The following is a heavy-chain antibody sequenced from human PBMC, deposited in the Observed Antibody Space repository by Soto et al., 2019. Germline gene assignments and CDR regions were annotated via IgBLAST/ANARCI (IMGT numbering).Heavy chain of an antibody. CDR3: ARDRGEYPLGY. CDR1: GFTVSSNY. Sequence: GGSLRLSCAASGFTVSSNYMSWVRQAPGKGLEWVSVIYSGGSTYYADSVKGRFTISRDNSKNTLYLQMNSLRAEDTAVYYCARDRGEYPLGYWGQGTLVTVSS. CDR2: IYSGGST. D-gene: IGHD4-17*01. V-gene: IGHV3-66*01. J-gene: IGHJ4*02.